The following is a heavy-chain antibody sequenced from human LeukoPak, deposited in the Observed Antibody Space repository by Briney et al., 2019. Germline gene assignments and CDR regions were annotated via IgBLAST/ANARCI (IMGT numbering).Heavy chain of an antibody. CDR1: GFTFDDYA. Sequence: GGSLRLSCAASGFTFDDYAMHWVRQAPGKGLEWGSGISWNSGSIGYADSVKGRFTISRDNAKNSLYLQMNSLRAENTALYYCAKDLFTMVRGVLKSWGQGTLVTVSS. CDR2: ISWNSGSI. D-gene: IGHD3-10*01. V-gene: IGHV3-9*01. CDR3: AKDLFTMVRGVLKS. J-gene: IGHJ4*02.